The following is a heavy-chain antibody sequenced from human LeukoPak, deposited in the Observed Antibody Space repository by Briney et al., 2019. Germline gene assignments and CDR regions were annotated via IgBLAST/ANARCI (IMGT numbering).Heavy chain of an antibody. CDR2: ISPYNGKT. V-gene: IGHV1-18*01. D-gene: IGHD2-21*01. CDR1: GYTFNSYG. Sequence: GASVKVSCKTSGYTFNSYGISWVRQAPGQGLEWMGWISPYNGKTEFAQKFQGRVTMTTDTSTTTVYMELRSLRSDDTAVYYCARDLNSEFDPWGQGTLVTVSS. J-gene: IGHJ5*02. CDR3: ARDLNSEFDP.